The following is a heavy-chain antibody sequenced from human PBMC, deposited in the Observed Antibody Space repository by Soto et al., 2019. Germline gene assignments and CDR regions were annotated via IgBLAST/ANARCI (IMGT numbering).Heavy chain of an antibody. Sequence: GGSLRLSCAASGFIFSNYAMTWVRQAPGKGLEWVSSISGSDGNTYYADSVKGWFTISRDNSKNTLYLQMNSLRAEDTAVYYCAKAPVFWSGYIDLWGQGTLVTVSS. V-gene: IGHV3-23*01. D-gene: IGHD3-3*01. J-gene: IGHJ5*02. CDR3: AKAPVFWSGYIDL. CDR1: GFIFSNYA. CDR2: ISGSDGNT.